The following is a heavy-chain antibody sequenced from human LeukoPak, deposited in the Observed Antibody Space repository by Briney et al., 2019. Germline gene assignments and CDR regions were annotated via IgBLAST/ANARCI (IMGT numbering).Heavy chain of an antibody. CDR3: AKGQKRIAVAAAFDY. D-gene: IGHD6-19*01. Sequence: GGSLRLSCAASGFTFSSYGMHWVRQVPGKGLEWVAFIRYDGSNKYYADSVKGRFTISRDNSKNTLYLQMNSLRAEDTAVYYCAKGQKRIAVAAAFDYWGQGTLVTVSS. CDR2: IRYDGSNK. CDR1: GFTFSSYG. J-gene: IGHJ4*02. V-gene: IGHV3-30*02.